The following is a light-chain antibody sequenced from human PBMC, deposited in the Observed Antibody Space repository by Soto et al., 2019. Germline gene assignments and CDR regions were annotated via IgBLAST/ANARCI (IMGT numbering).Light chain of an antibody. V-gene: IGKV1-5*01. J-gene: IGKJ1*01. CDR3: QQYRSYSPS. CDR2: AAS. Sequence: DIQMTQSPSTLSASVGDRVTITCRASQSISSWLAWYQQKPGKAPNLLIYAASNLESGVPTRFSGSGSGTEFSLTISSLQPDDLATYYCQQYRSYSPSFGQG. CDR1: QSISSW.